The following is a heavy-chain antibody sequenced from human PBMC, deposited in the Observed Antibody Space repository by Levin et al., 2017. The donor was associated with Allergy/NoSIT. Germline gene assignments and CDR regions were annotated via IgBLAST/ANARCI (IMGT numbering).Heavy chain of an antibody. V-gene: IGHV3-23*01. CDR1: GFTLSNYG. J-gene: IGHJ4*02. D-gene: IGHD1-26*01. CDR3: AKDSPVGSY. Sequence: LSLTCAASGFTLSNYGMSWVRQSPGKGPEWVSSISGGGDSTYYADSVKGRFTISRDNSKNTLYLQMNSLRADDAAVYYCAKDSPVGSYWGQGTLVTVSS. CDR2: ISGGGDST.